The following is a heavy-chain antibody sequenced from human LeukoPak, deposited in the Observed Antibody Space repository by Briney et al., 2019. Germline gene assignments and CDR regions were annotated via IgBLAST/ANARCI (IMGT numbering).Heavy chain of an antibody. J-gene: IGHJ4*02. Sequence: KPSETLSLTCTGSGVSISSYYWTWIRQPAGKGLKWIGRIYPSGSTNYNPSLKSRVTMSVDTSKNQFSLKLSSVTAADTAVYYCARENSGSYREFDYWGQGTLVTVSS. CDR1: GVSISSYY. CDR3: ARENSGSYREFDY. CDR2: IYPSGST. V-gene: IGHV4-4*07. D-gene: IGHD1-26*01.